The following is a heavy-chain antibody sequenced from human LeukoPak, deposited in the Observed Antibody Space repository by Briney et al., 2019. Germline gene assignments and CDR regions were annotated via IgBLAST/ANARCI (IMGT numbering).Heavy chain of an antibody. CDR3: AREGISGTAAAVFDY. Sequence: ASVKVSCKASGHTFTTYYVHLVRQAPGQGLEWMGVINPSGDGTNYPQRFQDRVTLTKDTSTNTVYMELSSLRSEDTAVYYCAREGISGTAAAVFDYWGQGTLVTVSS. CDR2: INPSGDGT. V-gene: IGHV1-46*01. D-gene: IGHD6-13*01. CDR1: GHTFTTYY. J-gene: IGHJ4*02.